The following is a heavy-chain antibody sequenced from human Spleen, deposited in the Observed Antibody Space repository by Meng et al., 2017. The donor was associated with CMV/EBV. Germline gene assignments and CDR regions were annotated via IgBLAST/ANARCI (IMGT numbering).Heavy chain of an antibody. D-gene: IGHD4-17*01. CDR2: IYYSGNT. Sequence: CTVSGGSLNSGAYYWRWIRQHPEKGLEWIGFIYYSGNTYYNPSLKSRVSISVDTSKNQFSLNLTSVTAADTAMYYCAREGDYGDYVDYWGQGTLVTVSS. CDR3: AREGDYGDYVDY. V-gene: IGHV4-31*03. CDR1: GGSLNSGAYY. J-gene: IGHJ4*02.